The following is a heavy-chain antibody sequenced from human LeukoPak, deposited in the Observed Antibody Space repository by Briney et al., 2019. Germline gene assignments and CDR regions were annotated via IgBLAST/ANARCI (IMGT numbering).Heavy chain of an antibody. Sequence: ASVKVSCTASGYTFTSYGISWVRQAPGQGLEWMGWISAYNGNTNYAQKLQGRVTVTTDTSTSTAYMELRSLRSDDTAVYFCARGDYYGSGNYYKKTVDFWGQGTLVTVSS. V-gene: IGHV1-18*01. J-gene: IGHJ4*02. CDR1: GYTFTSYG. D-gene: IGHD3-10*01. CDR2: ISAYNGNT. CDR3: ARGDYYGSGNYYKKTVDF.